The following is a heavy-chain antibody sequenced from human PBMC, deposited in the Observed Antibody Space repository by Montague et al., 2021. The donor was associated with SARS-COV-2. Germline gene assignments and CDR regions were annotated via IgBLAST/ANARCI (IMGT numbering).Heavy chain of an antibody. V-gene: IGHV3-13*04. CDR1: GFTFSSYD. CDR2: IGTAGDT. D-gene: IGHD3-9*01. J-gene: IGHJ3*02. Sequence: SLRLSCAASGFTFSSYDMHWVRQATGKGLEWVSAIGTAGDTYYPGSVKGRFTISRENAKNSLYLQMNSLRAGDTAVYYCARAPLDYDILTGGAFDIWGQGTRVTVSS. CDR3: ARAPLDYDILTGGAFDI.